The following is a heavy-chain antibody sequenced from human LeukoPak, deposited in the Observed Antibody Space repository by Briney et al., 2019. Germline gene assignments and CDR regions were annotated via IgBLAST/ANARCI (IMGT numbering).Heavy chain of an antibody. V-gene: IGHV3-7*03. CDR1: RFTFSSYW. J-gene: IGHJ6*04. CDR3: ARKDGDYGYYYYYGMDV. D-gene: IGHD4-17*01. CDR2: IKQDGSEK. Sequence: GGSLRLSCTASRFTFSSYWMSWVRQAPGKGLEWVANIKQDGSEKYYVDSVKGRFTISRDNAKNSLYLQMNSLRAEDTAVYYCARKDGDYGYYYYYGMDVWGKGTTVTVPS.